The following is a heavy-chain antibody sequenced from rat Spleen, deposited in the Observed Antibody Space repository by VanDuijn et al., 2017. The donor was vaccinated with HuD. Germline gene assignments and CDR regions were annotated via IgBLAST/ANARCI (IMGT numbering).Heavy chain of an antibody. V-gene: IGHV5-22*01. CDR1: GFTLSDYD. CDR3: TTRPYYSSLNWFPY. D-gene: IGHD1-2*01. CDR2: ISYEGSST. J-gene: IGHJ3*01. Sequence: EVQLVESGGGLVQPGRSLKLSCEVSGFTLSDYDMAWVRQAPTKGLEWVASISYEGSSTYYGDSVKGRFTISRDNAKSTLYLQMNSLRSEDTATYYCTTRPYYSSLNWFPYWGQGTLVTVSS.